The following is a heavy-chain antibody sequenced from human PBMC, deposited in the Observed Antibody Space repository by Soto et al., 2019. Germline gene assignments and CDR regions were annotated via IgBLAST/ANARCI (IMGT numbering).Heavy chain of an antibody. CDR3: ARDCFEEYQLPLYYYYGMDV. Sequence: ASVKVSCKASGYTFTSYGISWVRQAPGQGLEWMGWMSAYNGNTNYAQKLQGRVTMTTDTSTSTAYMELRSLRSDDTAVYYCARDCFEEYQLPLYYYYGMDVWGQGTTVTVSS. D-gene: IGHD2-2*01. CDR1: GYTFTSYG. J-gene: IGHJ6*02. CDR2: MSAYNGNT. V-gene: IGHV1-18*04.